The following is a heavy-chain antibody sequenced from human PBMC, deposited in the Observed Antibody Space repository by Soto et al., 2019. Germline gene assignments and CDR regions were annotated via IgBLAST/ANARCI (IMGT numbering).Heavy chain of an antibody. CDR2: IGGSGGTK. J-gene: IGHJ3*01. V-gene: IGHV3-48*03. Sequence: EEQLVASGGGLVQPGGSLRLSCAASGFTFSSYEMKWVRTAPGMGLEGIAYIGGSGGTKYSAASVTGRFTISRDNAQKSLYRQMNSLRAEDTSVYYCSRDRGGDVGPFLFPHGFDLWGQGTMVTVSS. D-gene: IGHD3-10*01. CDR1: GFTFSSYE. CDR3: SRDRGGDVGPFLFPHGFDL.